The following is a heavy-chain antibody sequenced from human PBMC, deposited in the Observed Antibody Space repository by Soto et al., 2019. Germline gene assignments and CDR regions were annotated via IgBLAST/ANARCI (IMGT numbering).Heavy chain of an antibody. Sequence: SETLSLTCSVSGDSISNSYWAWIRQPPGKGLEWIGYISYSGSTNYNPSLKSRVTIFVHTSGNQFSLSLSSVTPADTAVYYCARATYYYDSSGYYHYWGQGTLVTVSS. CDR3: ARATYYYDSSGYYHY. D-gene: IGHD3-22*01. J-gene: IGHJ4*02. V-gene: IGHV4-59*01. CDR2: ISYSGST. CDR1: GDSISNSY.